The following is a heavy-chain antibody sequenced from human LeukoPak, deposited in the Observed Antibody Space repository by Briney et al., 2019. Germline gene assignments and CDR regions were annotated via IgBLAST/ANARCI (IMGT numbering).Heavy chain of an antibody. CDR1: GFTVSSNY. CDR3: ARAVTTKWDYYYMDV. Sequence: PGGSLRLSCVASGFTVSSNYMSWVRQAPGKGLEWVSAIYSGGSTYYADSVKGRFTISRDNSKNTLYLQMNSLRAEDTAVYYCARAVTTKWDYYYMDVWGKGTTVTVSS. V-gene: IGHV3-53*01. J-gene: IGHJ6*03. CDR2: IYSGGST. D-gene: IGHD4-17*01.